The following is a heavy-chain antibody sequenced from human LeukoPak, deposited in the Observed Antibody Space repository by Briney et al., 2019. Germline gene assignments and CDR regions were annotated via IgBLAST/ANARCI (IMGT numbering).Heavy chain of an antibody. Sequence: GGSLRLSCAASGFTFSSYSMKWVRQAPGKGLEWVSYISSNSRTTYYADSAKGRFTISRDNGKSSLYLQMVSLRGEDTAVYYCARRADYVFDYWGQGSLVTVSS. V-gene: IGHV3-48*01. CDR1: GFTFSSYS. J-gene: IGHJ4*02. CDR2: ISSNSRTT. CDR3: ARRADYVFDY. D-gene: IGHD3-16*01.